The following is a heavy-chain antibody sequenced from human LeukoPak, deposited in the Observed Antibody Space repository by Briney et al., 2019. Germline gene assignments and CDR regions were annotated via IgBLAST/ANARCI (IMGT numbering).Heavy chain of an antibody. V-gene: IGHV3-53*01. CDR2: IYTGGST. Sequence: PGGSLRLSCAAPGFTVSNNYMSWVRQAPGKGLEWVAVIYTGGSTSYADSVKGRFTISRDNSKNTLWLQMNSLRAEDTAVYYCARDGVVGVTGMWGQGTLVTVSS. J-gene: IGHJ4*02. CDR1: GFTVSNNY. D-gene: IGHD3-16*01. CDR3: ARDGVVGVTGM.